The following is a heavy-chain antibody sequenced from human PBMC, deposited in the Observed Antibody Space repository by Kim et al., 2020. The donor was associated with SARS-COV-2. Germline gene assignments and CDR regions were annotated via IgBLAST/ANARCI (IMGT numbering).Heavy chain of an antibody. D-gene: IGHD2-2*01. V-gene: IGHV3-30*01. CDR3: ARGTGVVVAPDFDY. J-gene: IGHJ4*02. Sequence: ADAVKGRFTISRDNSKNTMYLQMNSLRAEDTAVYYCARGTGVVVAPDFDYSGQGTLVTVSS.